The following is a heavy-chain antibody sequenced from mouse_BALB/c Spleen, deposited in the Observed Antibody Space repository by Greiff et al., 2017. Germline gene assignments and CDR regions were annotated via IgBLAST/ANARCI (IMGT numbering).Heavy chain of an antibody. Sequence: DVKLVESGPSLVKPPQTLSLTCSVTGDSITSGYWNWIRKFPGNKLEYMGYISYSGSTYYNPSLKSRISITRDTSKNQYYLQLNSVTTEDTATYYFAESPYYRPWYFDVWGAGTTVTVSS. CDR1: GDSITSGY. CDR3: AESPYYRPWYFDV. CDR2: ISYSGST. V-gene: IGHV3-8*02. J-gene: IGHJ1*01. D-gene: IGHD2-14*01.